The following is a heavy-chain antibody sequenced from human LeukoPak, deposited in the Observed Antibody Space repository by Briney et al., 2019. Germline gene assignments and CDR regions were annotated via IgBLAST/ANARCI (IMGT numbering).Heavy chain of an antibody. CDR3: VRHDFWSGFKGGDY. CDR2: INANGGST. CDR1: RFTFSTYS. Sequence: GGSLRLSCAASRFTFSTYSMNWVRQAPGKGLEWVSSINANGGSTAYADSVRGRFTISRDNAKNSLYLQMNNLRAEDTAFYYCVRHDFWSGFKGGDYWGQGTLVTVSS. V-gene: IGHV3-20*04. D-gene: IGHD3-3*01. J-gene: IGHJ4*02.